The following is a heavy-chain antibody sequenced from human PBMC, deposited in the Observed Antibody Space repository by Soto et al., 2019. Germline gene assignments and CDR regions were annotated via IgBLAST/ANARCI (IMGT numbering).Heavy chain of an antibody. CDR2: IYWDDDK. D-gene: IGHD1-7*01. Sequence: QITLKESGPALVEPTQTLTLTCTFSGFSLSTSGVGVGWIRQPPGKALEWLALIYWDDDKRYSPSLKSRLTITKDTSKNQVVLTMTYMDPLDTATYYCARRRAFSNWDSGADAFDLWGQGTMVTVSS. V-gene: IGHV2-5*02. CDR3: ARRRAFSNWDSGADAFDL. CDR1: GFSLSTSGVG. J-gene: IGHJ3*01.